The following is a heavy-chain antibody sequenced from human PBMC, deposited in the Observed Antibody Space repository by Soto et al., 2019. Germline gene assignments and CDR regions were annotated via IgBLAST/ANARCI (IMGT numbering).Heavy chain of an antibody. V-gene: IGHV1-18*01. J-gene: IGHJ6*02. Sequence: QVQVVQSGDEVKKPGASVKVSCKASGYTFTNYGFSWVRQAPGQGLEWMVWISGDNGNTKYAEKFEGRVTMTTDTSTSTAHMELRGLRSDDTAVYYCAREGQAPYYSYGMDVWGQGPAVTFSS. CDR2: ISGDNGNT. CDR1: GYTFTNYG. CDR3: AREGQAPYYSYGMDV.